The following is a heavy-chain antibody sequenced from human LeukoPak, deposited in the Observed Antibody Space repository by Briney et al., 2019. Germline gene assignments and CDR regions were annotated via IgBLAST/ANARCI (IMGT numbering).Heavy chain of an antibody. CDR1: GGSISSSSYY. D-gene: IGHD4-17*01. V-gene: IGHV4-39*02. J-gene: IGHJ3*02. CDR2: IYYSGST. Sequence: PSETLSLTCTVSGGSISSSSYYWGWIRQPPGKGLEWIGSIYYSGSTYYNPSLKSRVTISVDTSKNQFSLKLSSVTAADTAVYYCARETVHGDSDAFDIWGQGTMVTVSS. CDR3: ARETVHGDSDAFDI.